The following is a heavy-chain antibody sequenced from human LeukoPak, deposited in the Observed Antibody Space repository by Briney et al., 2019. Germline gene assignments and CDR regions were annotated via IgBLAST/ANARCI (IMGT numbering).Heavy chain of an antibody. CDR2: IRYDGSNK. CDR3: VVPAALFPELDY. CDR1: GFTFSSYG. D-gene: IGHD2-2*01. Sequence: GGSLRLSCAASGFTFSSYGMHWVRQAPGKGLEWVAFIRYDGSNKYYADSVKGRFTISRDNSKNTLYLQMNSLRAEDTAVYYCVVPAALFPELDYWGQGTLVTVSS. J-gene: IGHJ4*02. V-gene: IGHV3-30*02.